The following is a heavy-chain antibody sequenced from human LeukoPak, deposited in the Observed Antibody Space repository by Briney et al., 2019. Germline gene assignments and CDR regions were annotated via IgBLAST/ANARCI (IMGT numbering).Heavy chain of an antibody. V-gene: IGHV3-23*01. D-gene: IGHD1-7*01. CDR3: VRGLRELPY. J-gene: IGHJ4*02. CDR2: IYSSGGNT. CDR1: GFTFSNYA. Sequence: GRSLRLSCAASGFTFSNYAMTWVRQAPGKGLEWVSGIYSSGGNTYYADSVRGRFAISRDSSKNTLYLQMNSLRGDDTAVYYCVRGLRELPYWGQGTLVTVSS.